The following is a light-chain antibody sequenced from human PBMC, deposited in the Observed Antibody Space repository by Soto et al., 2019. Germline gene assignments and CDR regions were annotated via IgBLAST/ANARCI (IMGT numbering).Light chain of an antibody. CDR2: DVI. V-gene: IGLV2-11*01. Sequence: QSVLTQPRSVSGSPGQSVTISCTGTSSDIGAYNFVSWYQQHPDKAPKLMIYDVIKRPSGVPDRFSGSKSGNTASLTISGLQAEDEADYYCCSYAGSYTPVFGNGTKVTVL. CDR1: SSDIGAYNF. CDR3: CSYAGSYTPV. J-gene: IGLJ1*01.